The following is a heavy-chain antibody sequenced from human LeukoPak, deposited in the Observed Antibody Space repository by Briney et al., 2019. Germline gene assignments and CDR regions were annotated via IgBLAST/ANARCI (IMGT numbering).Heavy chain of an antibody. D-gene: IGHD3-3*01. CDR1: GFTFSDYA. CDR3: AKADLGVDTFFDY. Sequence: GGSLRLSSAASGFTFSDYALGWVRQAPGRGLEWGATLSGSGAGTYYSDSVQGRFTISRDNSKRTLFLQMNSLRAEDTAFYYCAKADLGVDTFFDYWVQGTLVTVSS. V-gene: IGHV3-23*01. CDR2: LSGSGAGT. J-gene: IGHJ4*02.